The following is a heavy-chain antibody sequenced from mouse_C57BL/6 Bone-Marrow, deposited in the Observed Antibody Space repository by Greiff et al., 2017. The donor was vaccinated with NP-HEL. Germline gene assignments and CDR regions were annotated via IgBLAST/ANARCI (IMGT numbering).Heavy chain of an antibody. CDR2: ISDGGSYT. CDR3: ARAPYAFSWFAY. V-gene: IGHV5-4*01. CDR1: GFTFSSYA. J-gene: IGHJ3*01. D-gene: IGHD6-5*01. Sequence: DVHLVESGGGLVKPGGSLKLSCAASGFTFSSYAMSWVRQTPEKRLEWVATISDGGSYTYYPDNVKGRFTISRDNAKNNLYLQMSHLKSEDTAMYYCARAPYAFSWFAYWGQGTLVTVSA.